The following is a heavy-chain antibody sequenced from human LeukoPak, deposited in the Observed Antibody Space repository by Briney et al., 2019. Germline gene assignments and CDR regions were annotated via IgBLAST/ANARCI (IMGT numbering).Heavy chain of an antibody. Sequence: ASVKVSCKASGYTFVSYDINWVRQATGQGLEWMGWMNPNSGNTGYAQKFQGRVTMTRNTSISTAYMELSSLRSEDTAVYYCARGSTFWSGYYDFDYWGQGTLLPVSS. CDR1: GYTFVSYD. CDR2: MNPNSGNT. D-gene: IGHD3-3*01. V-gene: IGHV1-8*01. J-gene: IGHJ4*02. CDR3: ARGSTFWSGYYDFDY.